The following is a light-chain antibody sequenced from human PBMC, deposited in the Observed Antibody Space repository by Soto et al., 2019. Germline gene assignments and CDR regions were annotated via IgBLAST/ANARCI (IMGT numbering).Light chain of an antibody. Sequence: QSALTQPASVSGSPGQWITISCTGTSSDDGGYNYVSWYQQHPGKAPKLMIYDVSNRPSGVFNRFSGSKSGNTASLTISGLQAEDEADYYCSSYTSSSTLNYVFGTGTKLTVL. V-gene: IGLV2-14*01. CDR3: SSYTSSSTLNYV. CDR2: DVS. J-gene: IGLJ1*01. CDR1: SSDDGGYNY.